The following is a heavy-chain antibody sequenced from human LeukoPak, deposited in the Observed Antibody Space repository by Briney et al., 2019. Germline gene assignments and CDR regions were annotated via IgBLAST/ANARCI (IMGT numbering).Heavy chain of an antibody. J-gene: IGHJ4*02. CDR1: GFTASSNY. Sequence: PGGSLRLSCAASGFTASSNYMSWVRQAPGKGLEWVSVIYSGGSTYYADSVKGRFTISRDNSQNTLFLQMNTLRVEDTAVYYCARGQTNPFDYRGQGTLVTVSS. CDR3: ARGQTNPFDY. CDR2: IYSGGST. V-gene: IGHV3-66*01.